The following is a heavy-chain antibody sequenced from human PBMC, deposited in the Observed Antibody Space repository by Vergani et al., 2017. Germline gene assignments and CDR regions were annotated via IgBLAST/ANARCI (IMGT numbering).Heavy chain of an antibody. Sequence: QVQLQESGPRLVKPSETLSLICSVSGYSISSGYFWGWIRQPPGEGLEWMGYVSFRGDTLYDPSVKGRMTISLNTSSHQFSLYLTSVTAADTAVYYCARSRIYYGAGSPDYWGQGTLVTVSS. J-gene: IGHJ4*02. CDR2: VSFRGDT. D-gene: IGHD3-10*01. V-gene: IGHV4-38-2*02. CDR3: ARSRIYYGAGSPDY. CDR1: GYSISSGYF.